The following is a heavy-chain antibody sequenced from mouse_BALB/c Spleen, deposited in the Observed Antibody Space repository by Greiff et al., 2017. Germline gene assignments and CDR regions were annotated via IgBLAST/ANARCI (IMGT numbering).Heavy chain of an antibody. V-gene: IGHV14-3*02. J-gene: IGHJ4*01. CDR3: AIHYRYDGGGAMDY. Sequence: VQLQQSGAELVKPGASVKLSCTASGFNIKDTYMHWVKQRPEQGLEWIGRIDPANGNTKYDPKFQGKATITADTSSNTAYLQLSSLTSEDTAVYYCAIHYRYDGGGAMDYWGQGTSVTVSS. CDR2: IDPANGNT. CDR1: GFNIKDTY. D-gene: IGHD2-14*01.